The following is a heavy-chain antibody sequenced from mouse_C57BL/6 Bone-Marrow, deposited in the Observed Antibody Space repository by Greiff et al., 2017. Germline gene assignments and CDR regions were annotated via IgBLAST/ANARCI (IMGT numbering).Heavy chain of an antibody. CDR3: ATHYYYGSSYEDY. Sequence: VQLQQSGAELVRPGTSVKVSCKASGYAFTNYLIEWVKQRPGQGLEWIGVINPGSGGTNYNEKFKGKATLTADKYSSTAYMQLSSLTSEDSAVYFWATHYYYGSSYEDYWGQGTTLTVSA. J-gene: IGHJ2*01. CDR2: INPGSGGT. V-gene: IGHV1-54*01. CDR1: GYAFTNYL. D-gene: IGHD1-1*01.